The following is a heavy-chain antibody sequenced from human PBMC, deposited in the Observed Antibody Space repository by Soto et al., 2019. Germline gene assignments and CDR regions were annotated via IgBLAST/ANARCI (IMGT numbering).Heavy chain of an antibody. J-gene: IGHJ3*02. CDR3: ARDRGHDAFDI. Sequence: SVKVSFKASGGTFSSYTISWVRQAPGQGLEWMGRIIPILGIANYAQKFQGRVTITADKSTSTAYMELSSLRSEDTAVYYCARDRGHDAFDIWGQGTMVTVSS. CDR2: IIPILGIA. V-gene: IGHV1-69*04. CDR1: GGTFSSYT.